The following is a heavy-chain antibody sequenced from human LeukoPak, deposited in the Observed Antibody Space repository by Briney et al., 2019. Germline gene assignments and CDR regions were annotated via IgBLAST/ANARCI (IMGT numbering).Heavy chain of an antibody. CDR2: IYYSGST. CDR3: ARQGEWELLLFDY. J-gene: IGHJ4*02. Sequence: SETLSLTCTVSGGSISSSSYYWGWIRQPPWKGLEWIGSIYYSGSTYYNPSLKSRVTISVDTSKNQFSLKLSSVTAADTAVYYCARQGEWELLLFDYWGQGTLVTVSS. V-gene: IGHV4-39*01. D-gene: IGHD1-26*01. CDR1: GGSISSSSYY.